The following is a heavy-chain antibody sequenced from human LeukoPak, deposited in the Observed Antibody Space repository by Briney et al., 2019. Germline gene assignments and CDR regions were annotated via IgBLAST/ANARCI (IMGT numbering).Heavy chain of an antibody. CDR2: IIPIFGTA. V-gene: IGHV1-69*13. CDR1: GGTFSSYA. J-gene: IGHJ4*02. Sequence: SVKVSCKASGGTFSSYAISWVRQAPGQGLEWMGGIIPIFGTANYAQKFQGRVTITADESTSTAYMELSSLRSEDTAVYYCARGPHFHVDITMGPGASFDYWGQGTLVTVSS. D-gene: IGHD3-10*01. CDR3: ARGPHFHVDITMGPGASFDY.